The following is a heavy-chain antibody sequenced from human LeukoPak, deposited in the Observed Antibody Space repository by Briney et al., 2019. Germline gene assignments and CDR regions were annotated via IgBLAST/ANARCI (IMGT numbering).Heavy chain of an antibody. Sequence: GGSLRLSCAASGFTFSTYAMTWVRQAPGKGLEWVSVISGSGGSTLYADSVKGRFTISRDNAKNSLYLQMNSLRAEDTAVYYCARPGYSYGQSDYWGQGTLVTISS. CDR3: ARPGYSYGQSDY. J-gene: IGHJ4*02. D-gene: IGHD5-18*01. CDR1: GFTFSTYA. V-gene: IGHV3-23*01. CDR2: ISGSGGST.